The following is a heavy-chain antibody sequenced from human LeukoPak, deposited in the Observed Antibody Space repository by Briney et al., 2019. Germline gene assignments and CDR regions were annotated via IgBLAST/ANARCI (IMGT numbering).Heavy chain of an antibody. D-gene: IGHD2-2*01. CDR3: ARVDGKRRSCSSTSCPVDY. CDR1: GFTFSSYS. J-gene: IGHJ4*02. CDR2: ISSSSSYI. V-gene: IGHV3-21*01. Sequence: PGGSLRLSCAASGFTFSSYSMNWVRQAPGKGLEWVSSISSSSSYIYYADSVKGRFTISRDNAKNSLYLQMNSLRAEDTAVYYCARVDGKRRSCSSTSCPVDYWGKGTLVTVSS.